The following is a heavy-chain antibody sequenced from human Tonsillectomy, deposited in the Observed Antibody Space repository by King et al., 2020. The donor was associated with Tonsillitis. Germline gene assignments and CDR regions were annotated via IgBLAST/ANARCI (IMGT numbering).Heavy chain of an antibody. D-gene: IGHD2-21*02. Sequence: VQLVESGGGLVQPGGSLRLSCAASGFTFSSYAMSWVRQAPGKGLEWVSAISGSGGSTYYADSVKGRFTISRDNSKNTLYLQMNSRRAEDTAVYYCAKPLAYCGGDCYPPYFDYWGQGTLVTVSS. V-gene: IGHV3-23*04. J-gene: IGHJ4*02. CDR1: GFTFSSYA. CDR3: AKPLAYCGGDCYPPYFDY. CDR2: ISGSGGST.